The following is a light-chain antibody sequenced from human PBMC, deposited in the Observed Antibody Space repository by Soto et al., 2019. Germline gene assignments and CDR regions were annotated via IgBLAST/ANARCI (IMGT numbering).Light chain of an antibody. CDR1: QTISSW. CDR2: DVS. CDR3: QLDDSHSWT. V-gene: IGKV1-5*01. Sequence: DIQMTQSPSTLSASVGDRVPITCGSSQTISSWLAWYQQKPGKAPKLLIYDVSSLESGVPSRFSGSGSGTEFILTISSLQPDDFATYYCQLDDSHSWTFDQGGNVDI. J-gene: IGKJ1*01.